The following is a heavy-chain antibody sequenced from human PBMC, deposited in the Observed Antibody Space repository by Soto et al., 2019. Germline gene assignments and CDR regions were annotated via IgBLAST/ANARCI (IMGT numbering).Heavy chain of an antibody. CDR3: ARDLGAVTTCTSVDY. J-gene: IGHJ4*02. CDR2: ISSSSSYT. CDR1: GFTFSDYY. D-gene: IGHD4-17*01. V-gene: IGHV3-11*05. Sequence: QVQLVESGGGLVKPGGSLRLSCAASGFTFSDYYMSWIRQAPGKGLEWVSYISSSSSYTNYADSVKGRFTISRDNAKNSLYLQMNSLRAEDTAVYYCARDLGAVTTCTSVDYWGQGTLVTVSS.